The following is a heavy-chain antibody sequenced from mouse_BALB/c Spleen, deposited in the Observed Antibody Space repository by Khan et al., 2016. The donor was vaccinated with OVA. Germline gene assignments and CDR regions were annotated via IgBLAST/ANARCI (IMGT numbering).Heavy chain of an antibody. CDR2: ISHSGST. Sequence: EVQLVESGPGLVKPSQSLSLTCTVTGYSITSNYAWNWIRQFPGNKLEWMGYISHSGSTSYNPSLKSRISITRDTSKNQFFLQLNSVTTEDTATYYCAKGNYYGYAMDYWGQGTSVTVSS. V-gene: IGHV3-2*02. CDR1: GYSITSNYA. CDR3: AKGNYYGYAMDY. J-gene: IGHJ4*01. D-gene: IGHD1-1*01.